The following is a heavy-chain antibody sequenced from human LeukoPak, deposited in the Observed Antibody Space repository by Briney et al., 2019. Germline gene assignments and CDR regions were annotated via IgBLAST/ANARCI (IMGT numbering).Heavy chain of an antibody. Sequence: ASVTVSCKASGYTFTDYYMHWVRQAPGQGREWMGWINPNSGGTNYAQKFQGRVTMTRDTSISTAYMELSRLRSDDTAVYYCARGPAFIVGATWFDPWGQGTLVTVSS. CDR3: ARGPAFIVGATWFDP. CDR2: INPNSGGT. CDR1: GYTFTDYY. V-gene: IGHV1-2*02. D-gene: IGHD1-26*01. J-gene: IGHJ5*02.